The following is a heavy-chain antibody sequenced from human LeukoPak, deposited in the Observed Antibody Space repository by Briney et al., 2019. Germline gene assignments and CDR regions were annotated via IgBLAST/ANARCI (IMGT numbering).Heavy chain of an antibody. D-gene: IGHD6-13*01. Sequence: SETLSLTCAVYGGSFSGYYWSWIRQPPGKGLEWIGEINHSGSTNYNPSLKSRVTISVDTSKNQFSLKLSSVTAADTAVYYCATESSSWYSRFYYYYGMDVWGQGTTVTVSS. J-gene: IGHJ6*02. CDR3: ATESSSWYSRFYYYYGMDV. V-gene: IGHV4-34*01. CDR2: INHSGST. CDR1: GGSFSGYY.